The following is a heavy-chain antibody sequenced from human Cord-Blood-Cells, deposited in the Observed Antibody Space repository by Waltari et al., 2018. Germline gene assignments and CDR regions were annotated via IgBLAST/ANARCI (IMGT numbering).Heavy chain of an antibody. J-gene: IGHJ3*02. D-gene: IGHD7-27*01. V-gene: IGHV3-15*01. CDR2: IKSKTDGGTT. CDR1: GFTFSTAW. Sequence: EVQLVVSGGGLVKPGGSLRLSCASAGFTFSTAWLSWVRQAPGKGLEWVGRIKSKTDGGTTDYAAPVKGRFTISRDDSKNTLYLQMNSLKTEDTAVYYCTTEVLTGDLDAFDIWGQGTMVTVSS. CDR3: TTEVLTGDLDAFDI.